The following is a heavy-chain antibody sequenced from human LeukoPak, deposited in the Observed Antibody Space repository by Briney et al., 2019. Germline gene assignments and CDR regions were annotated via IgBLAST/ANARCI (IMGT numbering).Heavy chain of an antibody. CDR2: IRSKTYGGTT. V-gene: IGHV3-49*04. J-gene: IGHJ4*02. D-gene: IGHD1-26*01. CDR3: TRNYRGSFHYFDY. CDR1: GFTFSSYS. Sequence: PGGSLRLSCAASGFTFSSYSMNWVRQAPGKGLEWVGFIRSKTYGGTTEYAASVKRRFTISRDDSKSIAYLRMSSLKTGDTAVYYCTRNYRGSFHYFDYWGQGTLVTVSS.